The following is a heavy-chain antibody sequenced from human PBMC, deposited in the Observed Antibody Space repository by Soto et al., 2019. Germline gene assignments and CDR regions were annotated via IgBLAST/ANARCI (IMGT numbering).Heavy chain of an antibody. CDR1: GVSISTYY. CDR3: ARVYDFWSGYYWFDP. CDR2: IYYSGIT. Sequence: SETLSLTCTVSGVSISTYYWSWIRQPPGKGLEWIGYIYYSGITDSNPSLKSRVTMSVDTSKNQFSLRLSSVTAADTAVYYCARVYDFWSGYYWFDPWGQGTLVTVSS. D-gene: IGHD3-3*01. J-gene: IGHJ5*02. V-gene: IGHV4-59*01.